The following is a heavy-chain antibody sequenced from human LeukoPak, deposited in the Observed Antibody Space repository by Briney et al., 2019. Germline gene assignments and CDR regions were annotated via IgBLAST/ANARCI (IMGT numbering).Heavy chain of an antibody. D-gene: IGHD3-10*01. Sequence: AASVKVSCKASGYTFTSYGISWVRQAPGQGLEWMGWISAYNGNTNYAQELQGRVTMTTDTSTSTAYMELRSLRSDDTAVYYCARDQNYYGSGSYYISHWFDPWGQGTLVTVSS. CDR3: ARDQNYYGSGSYYISHWFDP. J-gene: IGHJ5*02. CDR1: GYTFTSYG. CDR2: ISAYNGNT. V-gene: IGHV1-18*01.